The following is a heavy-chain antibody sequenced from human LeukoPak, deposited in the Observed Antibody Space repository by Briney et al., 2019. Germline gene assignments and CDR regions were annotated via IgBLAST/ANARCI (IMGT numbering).Heavy chain of an antibody. V-gene: IGHV3-66*01. D-gene: IGHD6-19*01. J-gene: IGHJ4*02. CDR2: IYNGDNT. CDR1: RFTVTNNY. Sequence: GGSLRPSCAASRFTVTNNYMSWVRQAPGKGLEWVSVIYNGDNTNYADSVKGRFTISRDHSQNTLFLHMNGLRAEDTAVYFCARASQWLAFDNWGQGTLVTVSS. CDR3: ARASQWLAFDN.